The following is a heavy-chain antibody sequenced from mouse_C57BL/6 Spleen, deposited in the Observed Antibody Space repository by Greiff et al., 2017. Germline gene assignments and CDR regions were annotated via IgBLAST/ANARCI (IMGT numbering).Heavy chain of an antibody. CDR1: GFNIKDDY. J-gene: IGHJ1*03. V-gene: IGHV14-4*01. CDR2: IDPENGDT. CDR3: TRYSNYVRYFDV. D-gene: IGHD2-5*01. Sequence: EVKLMESGAELVRPGASVKLSCTASGFNIKDDYMHWVKQRPEQGLEWIGWIDPENGDTEYASKFQGKATITADTSSNTAYLQLSSLTSEDTAVYYCTRYSNYVRYFDVWGTGTTVTVSS.